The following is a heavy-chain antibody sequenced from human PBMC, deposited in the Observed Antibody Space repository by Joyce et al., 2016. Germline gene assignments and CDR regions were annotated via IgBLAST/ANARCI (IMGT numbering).Heavy chain of an antibody. CDR2: RKNGGRET. Sequence: EVQLVESGGGLVQPGGSLRLTCAASGLTFRNYWMGWVRQAPGKASRWVANRKNGGRETHFLASLRGRVTISRDNGKNSLFLQMKSLRAEDTAVYYCAREMITVGGLHPPLGRWHFDLWGRGTLVAVSS. J-gene: IGHJ2*01. CDR3: AREMITVGGLHPPLGRWHFDL. D-gene: IGHD2-15*01. V-gene: IGHV3-7*01. CDR1: GLTFRNYW.